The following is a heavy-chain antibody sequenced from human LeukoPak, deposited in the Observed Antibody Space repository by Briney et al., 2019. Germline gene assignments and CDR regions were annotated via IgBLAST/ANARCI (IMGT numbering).Heavy chain of an antibody. Sequence: PSQTLSLTCTVSAGSISSGDYYWSWIRQPPGKGLEWIGYIYYSGSTYYNPSLKSRVSISVDTSKNQCSLKLSSVTAADTAVYYCARDAGGYGSWFDPWGQGTLVTVSS. CDR2: IYYSGST. D-gene: IGHD5-12*01. V-gene: IGHV4-30-4*08. CDR3: ARDAGGYGSWFDP. J-gene: IGHJ5*02. CDR1: AGSISSGDYY.